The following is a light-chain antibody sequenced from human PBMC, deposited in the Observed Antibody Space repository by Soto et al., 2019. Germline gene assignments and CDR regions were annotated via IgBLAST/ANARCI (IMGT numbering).Light chain of an antibody. CDR1: QSVRSSS. Sequence: EIVLTQSPGTLSLSPGERASLSCRASQSVRSSSLAWYQQKPGQPPRLLIYGASSRATGIPDRFSGSGSGTDFTLTISRLETEDFAVSFCQQYGDAPDTDRWTFGPGTKVEIK. CDR3: QQYGDAPDTDRWT. CDR2: GAS. J-gene: IGKJ1*01. V-gene: IGKV3-20*01.